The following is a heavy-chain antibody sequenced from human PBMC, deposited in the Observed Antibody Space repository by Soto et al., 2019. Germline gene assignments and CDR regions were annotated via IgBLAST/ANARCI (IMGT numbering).Heavy chain of an antibody. J-gene: IGHJ4*02. V-gene: IGHV4-59*01. CDR3: SRGGRYSILYY. CDR1: GGSISSYY. D-gene: IGHD1-26*01. Sequence: SETLSLTCTVSGGSISSYYWSWIRQPPGKGLEWIGYIYYSGSTNYNPSLKSRVTISVDTSKNQFSLKLSSVTAADTAVYYCSRGGRYSILYYPGQGTLVPVSA. CDR2: IYYSGST.